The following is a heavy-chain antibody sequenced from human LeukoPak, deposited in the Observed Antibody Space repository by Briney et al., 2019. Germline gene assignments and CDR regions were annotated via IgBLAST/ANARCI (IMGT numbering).Heavy chain of an antibody. D-gene: IGHD5-18*01. CDR2: INQDGSGK. CDR3: ARGFSYSEDYFDY. V-gene: IGHV3-7*05. CDR1: GFSFTTYW. J-gene: IGHJ4*02. Sequence: PGGSLRLSCAASGFSFTTYWMSWVPQAPGKGLEWVANINQDGSGKYYVDSVKGRFTISRDNAKDSLYLQMTSLRAEDTAVYYCARGFSYSEDYFDYWGQGTLVTVSS.